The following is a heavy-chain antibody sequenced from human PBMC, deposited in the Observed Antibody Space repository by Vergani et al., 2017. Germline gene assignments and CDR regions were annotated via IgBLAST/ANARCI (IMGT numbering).Heavy chain of an antibody. Sequence: QVQLVQSGAEVKKPGASVKVSCKASGYTFTSYGISWVRQAPGQGLEWMGGIIPIFGTANYAQKFQGRVTITADESTSTAYMELSSLRAEDTAVYYRGRGRGDHIVVVPAAPTNQGDYYMDVWGKGTTVTVSS. J-gene: IGHJ6*03. CDR3: GRGRGDHIVVVPAAPTNQGDYYMDV. CDR2: IIPIFGTA. D-gene: IGHD2-2*01. V-gene: IGHV1-69*13. CDR1: GYTFTSYG.